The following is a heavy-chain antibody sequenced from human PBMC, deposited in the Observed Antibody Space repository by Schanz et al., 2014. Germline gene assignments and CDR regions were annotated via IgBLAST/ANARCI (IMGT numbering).Heavy chain of an antibody. J-gene: IGHJ4*02. CDR2: ISGTTTYT. V-gene: IGHV3-11*06. CDR1: GFTFSDYY. D-gene: IGHD2-2*01. Sequence: QVQLVESGGGLVKPGGSLRLSCAASGFTFSDYYMSWIRQAPGKGLEWVSYISGTTTYTNYADSVKGRFTISRDNSKNTLYLHMNTLRSEDTAVYYGAKDSTHIDSGLVPTAIDYWGQGTLVTVSS. CDR3: AKDSTHIDSGLVPTAIDY.